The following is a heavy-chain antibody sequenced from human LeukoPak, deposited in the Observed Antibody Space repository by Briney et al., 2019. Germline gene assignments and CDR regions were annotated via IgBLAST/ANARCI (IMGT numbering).Heavy chain of an antibody. CDR2: ISRSSSYI. D-gene: IGHD3-16*01. Sequence: GGSLRLSCAASGFTFSSYSRNWVRQAPGKGLEWVSSISRSSSYIYYADSVKGRFSISRDNAKNSLYLQMNSLSAEDTAVYYCVGGGAFDFWGQGTMVIVSS. CDR1: GFTFSSYS. V-gene: IGHV3-21*01. CDR3: VGGGAFDF. J-gene: IGHJ3*01.